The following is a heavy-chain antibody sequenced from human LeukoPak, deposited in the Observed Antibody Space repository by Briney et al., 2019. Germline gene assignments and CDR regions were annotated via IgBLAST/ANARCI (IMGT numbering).Heavy chain of an antibody. CDR3: AREFSSWFSMDY. D-gene: IGHD6-13*01. CDR1: GFTFSSYA. J-gene: IGHJ4*02. Sequence: TGGSLRLSCAASGFTFSSYAMHWVRQAPGKGLVWVSRVNSNGSSTTYADSVKGRFTISRDNAKNTLYLQMNSLRAEDTAVYYCAREFSSWFSMDYWGQGTLVTVSS. V-gene: IGHV3-74*01. CDR2: VNSNGSST.